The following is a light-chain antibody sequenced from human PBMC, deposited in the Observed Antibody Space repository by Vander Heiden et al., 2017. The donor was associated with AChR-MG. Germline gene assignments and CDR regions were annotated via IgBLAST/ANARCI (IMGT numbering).Light chain of an antibody. Sequence: QSALTQPRSVSGSPGQSVTISCTGTSSDVDPDYNYVSWYQQHPGKAPKLIIYEVTKRPSGVPDRFPASQSGNTASLTISGLQAEDEADDDCQSYAASYTFVVFGGGTKLTVL. CDR3: QSYAASYTFVV. CDR2: EVT. J-gene: IGLJ2*01. V-gene: IGLV2-11*01. CDR1: SSDVDPDYNY.